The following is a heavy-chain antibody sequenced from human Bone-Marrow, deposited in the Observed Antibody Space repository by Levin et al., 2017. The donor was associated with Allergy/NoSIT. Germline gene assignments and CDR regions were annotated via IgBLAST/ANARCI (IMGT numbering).Heavy chain of an antibody. Sequence: SETLSLTCSVSGGSINGFYWTWIRQTPGKGLEWIGYISNSGTTYDNPSLNGRATISVEASKNLYSLKLMSVTAADTALYYCAGGYGAYTFRHWGQGSLVTVSS. D-gene: IGHD3-22*01. J-gene: IGHJ4*02. CDR2: ISNSGTT. V-gene: IGHV4-4*08. CDR1: GGSINGFY. CDR3: AGGYGAYTFRH.